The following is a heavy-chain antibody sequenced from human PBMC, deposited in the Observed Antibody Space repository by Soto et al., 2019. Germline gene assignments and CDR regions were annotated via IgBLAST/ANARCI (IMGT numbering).Heavy chain of an antibody. CDR2: TYYRSKWYN. CDR3: ARAPFGSGWFVYYFDS. D-gene: IGHD6-19*01. CDR1: GDSVSSNSAA. V-gene: IGHV6-1*01. J-gene: IGHJ4*02. Sequence: SPTLSLTCAISGDSVSSNSAAWNWIRQSPSRGLEWLGRTYYRSKWYNDFAASVKSRITINPDTSKNQFSLQLNSVAPEDTAVYYCARAPFGSGWFVYYFDSWGQGTLVTVSS.